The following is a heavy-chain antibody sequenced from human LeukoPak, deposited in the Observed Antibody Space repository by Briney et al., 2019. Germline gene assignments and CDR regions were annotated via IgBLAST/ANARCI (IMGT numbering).Heavy chain of an antibody. V-gene: IGHV3-23*01. CDR2: ISGSGGST. CDR3: ARDSRYPYYFDY. Sequence: PGGSLRLSCAASGFTFSSYAMSWVRQAPGKGLEGVSAISGSGGSTYYADSVKGRFTISRDNSKNTLYLQMNSLRAEDTAVYYCARDSRYPYYFDYWGQGTLVTVSS. CDR1: GFTFSSYA. J-gene: IGHJ4*02. D-gene: IGHD1-26*01.